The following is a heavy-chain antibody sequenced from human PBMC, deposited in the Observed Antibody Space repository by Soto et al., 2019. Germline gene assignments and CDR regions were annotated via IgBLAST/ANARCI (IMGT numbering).Heavy chain of an antibody. CDR1: GYTFTSYY. J-gene: IGHJ4*02. D-gene: IGHD6-6*01. Sequence: QVQLVQSGAEVKKPGASVKVSCKASGYTFTSYYMHWVRQAPGQGLEWMGIINPSGGSTSYAQKFQGRVTMTRDTSTSTVYMELSGLRSEDTAGYYCAREGAVEQLGQDYWGQGTLVTVSS. CDR2: INPSGGST. V-gene: IGHV1-46*03. CDR3: AREGAVEQLGQDY.